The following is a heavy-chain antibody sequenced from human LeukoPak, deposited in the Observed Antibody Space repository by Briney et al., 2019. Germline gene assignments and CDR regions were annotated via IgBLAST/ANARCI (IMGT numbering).Heavy chain of an antibody. CDR3: AFSCYSAPDAFDI. Sequence: GGSLRLSCAASGFTFSSYSMNWARQAPGKGLEWVSYISSSSSTIYYADSVKGRFTISRDNAKNSLYLQMNSLRAEDTAVYYCAFSCYSAPDAFDIWGQGTMVTVSS. CDR1: GFTFSSYS. J-gene: IGHJ3*02. D-gene: IGHD2-15*01. V-gene: IGHV3-48*01. CDR2: ISSSSSTI.